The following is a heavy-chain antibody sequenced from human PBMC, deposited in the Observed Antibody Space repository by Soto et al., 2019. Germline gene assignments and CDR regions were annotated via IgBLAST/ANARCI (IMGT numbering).Heavy chain of an antibody. CDR2: IYATGTT. CDR1: GACISGFY. CDR3: VRDGTKTLRDWFDF. D-gene: IGHD1-1*01. J-gene: IGHJ5*01. Sequence: EPLSLSCTVAGACISGFYWTWIRKSAGKGLEWIGRIYATGTTDYNPSLKSRVMMSGDTSKKQFCPNSRSVTAADTAVYYCVRDGTKTLRDWFDFWGHG. V-gene: IGHV4-4*07.